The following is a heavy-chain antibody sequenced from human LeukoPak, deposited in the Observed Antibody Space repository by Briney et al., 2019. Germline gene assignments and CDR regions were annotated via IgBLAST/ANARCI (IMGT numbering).Heavy chain of an antibody. D-gene: IGHD2-21*02. CDR2: ISSSSSYI. Sequence: GGSLRLSCAASGFTFSSYSMNWVRQAPGKGLEWVSSISSSSSYIYYADSVKGRFTISRDNAKNSLYLQMDSLTAEDTAIYYCARALGVMTATHFDYWGQGTLVTVSS. V-gene: IGHV3-21*01. J-gene: IGHJ4*02. CDR1: GFTFSSYS. CDR3: ARALGVMTATHFDY.